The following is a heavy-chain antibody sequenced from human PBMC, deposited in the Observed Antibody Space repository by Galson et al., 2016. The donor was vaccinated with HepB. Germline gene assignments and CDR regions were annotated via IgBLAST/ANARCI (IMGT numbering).Heavy chain of an antibody. V-gene: IGHV3-7*01. D-gene: IGHD6-13*01. Sequence: RLSCAASGFTFTAYWMTWVRQAPGKGLEWVANINYDGSGKYYVDSAKGRFTISRDNAQNSVFLQMNSLRVEDTAMYFCMSGYTSGIWGQGTMVTVSS. J-gene: IGHJ3*02. CDR2: INYDGSGK. CDR3: MSGYTSGI. CDR1: GFTFTAYW.